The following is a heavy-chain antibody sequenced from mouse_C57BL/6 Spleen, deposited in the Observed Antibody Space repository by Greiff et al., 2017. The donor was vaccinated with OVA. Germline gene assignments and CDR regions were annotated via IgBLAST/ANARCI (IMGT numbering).Heavy chain of an antibody. CDR1: GFTFSSYA. V-gene: IGHV5-9-1*02. CDR2: ISSGGDYI. Sequence: EVMLVEPGEGLVKPGGSLKLSCAASGFTFSSYAMSWVRQTPEKRLEWVAYISSGGDYIYYADTVKGRFTISRDNARNTLYLQMSRLKSEDTAMYYCTRDPNYYGSSYGFDYWGQGTTLTVSS. J-gene: IGHJ2*01. D-gene: IGHD1-1*01. CDR3: TRDPNYYGSSYGFDY.